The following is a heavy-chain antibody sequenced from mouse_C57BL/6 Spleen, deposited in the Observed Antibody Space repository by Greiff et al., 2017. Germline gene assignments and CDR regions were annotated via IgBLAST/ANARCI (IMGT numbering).Heavy chain of an antibody. CDR1: GYTFTSYW. CDR2: IDPSDSYT. D-gene: IGHD3-2*02. J-gene: IGHJ3*01. V-gene: IGHV1-69*01. CDR3: ASGAAQAPFEY. Sequence: QVQLQQPGAELVMPGASVKLSCKASGYTFTSYWMHWVKQRPGQGLEWIGEIDPSDSYTNYNQKFKGKSTLTVDTSSSPAYMQLSSLTSEDAAVYYCASGAAQAPFEYWGQGTLVTVSA.